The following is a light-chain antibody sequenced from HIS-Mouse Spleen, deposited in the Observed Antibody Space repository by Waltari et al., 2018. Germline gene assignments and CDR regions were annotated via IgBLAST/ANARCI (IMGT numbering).Light chain of an antibody. Sequence: QSALTQPASVSGSPGPSITISCTATSSDFGSYHLFSWYQQHPGQAPKLMIYEGSKRPSGVSNRFSGSKSGNTASLTISGLQAEDEADYYCCSYAGSSTFAVFGGGTQLTVL. V-gene: IGLV2-23*03. CDR3: CSYAGSSTFAV. J-gene: IGLJ7*01. CDR2: EGS. CDR1: SSDFGSYHL.